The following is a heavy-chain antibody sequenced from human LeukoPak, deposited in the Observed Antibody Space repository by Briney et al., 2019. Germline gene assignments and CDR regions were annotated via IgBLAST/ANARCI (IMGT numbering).Heavy chain of an antibody. Sequence: SETLSLTCTVSGGSISSYHWSWIRQPAGKGLEWIGRIYTSGSTNYNPSLKGRVTMSVDTSKNQFSLKLSSVTAADTAVYYCARGRAAAGQETNYYMDVWGKGTTVTVSS. CDR1: GGSISSYH. CDR2: IYTSGST. V-gene: IGHV4-4*07. CDR3: ARGRAAAGQETNYYMDV. J-gene: IGHJ6*03. D-gene: IGHD6-13*01.